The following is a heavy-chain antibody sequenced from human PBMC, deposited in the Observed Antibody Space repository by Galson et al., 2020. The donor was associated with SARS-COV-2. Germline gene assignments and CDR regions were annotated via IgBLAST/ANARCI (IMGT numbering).Heavy chain of an antibody. CDR3: ARQGVNMRVVVTVPGWYFDL. CDR2: IYPNGRT. D-gene: IGHD3-22*01. J-gene: IGHJ2*01. Sequence: SETLSLTCAVPGYSISTTNYWGWVRQTPGKGLEWIGSIYPNGRTSYNPSLKSRVTISVDTSKNQFSLRLDSVTAADTALYYYARQGVNMRVVVTVPGWYFDLWGRGTLVTVSS. V-gene: IGHV4-38-2*01. CDR1: GYSISTTNY.